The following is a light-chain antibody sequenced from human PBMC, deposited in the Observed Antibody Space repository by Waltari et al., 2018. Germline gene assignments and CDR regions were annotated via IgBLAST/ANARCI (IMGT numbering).Light chain of an antibody. Sequence: DIQMTQSPSSLSASVGDRVTITCRASQSISSYLNWYQQKPGKAPKLLIYAASSLQSGVPSRFRGSGSGTDFTLTISSLQPEDFATYFCQQSYSTPHRTFGQGTKVEIK. V-gene: IGKV1-39*01. CDR1: QSISSY. J-gene: IGKJ1*01. CDR2: AAS. CDR3: QQSYSTPHRT.